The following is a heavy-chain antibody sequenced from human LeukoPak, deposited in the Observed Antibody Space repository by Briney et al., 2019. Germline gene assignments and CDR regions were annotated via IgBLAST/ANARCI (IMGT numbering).Heavy chain of an antibody. CDR2: ISAYNGNT. CDR3: ARAPPTVWFGELLGYMDV. Sequence: GASVKVSCKASGYTFTSYGISWVRQAPGQGLEWMGWISAYNGNTNYAQKLQGRVTMTTDTSTSTAYMELRSLRSDDTAVYYRARAPPTVWFGELLGYMDVWGKGTTVTISS. D-gene: IGHD3-10*01. V-gene: IGHV1-18*01. J-gene: IGHJ6*03. CDR1: GYTFTSYG.